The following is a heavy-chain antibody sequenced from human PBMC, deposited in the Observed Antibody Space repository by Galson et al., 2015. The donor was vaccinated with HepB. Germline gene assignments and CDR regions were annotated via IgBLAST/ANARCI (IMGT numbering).Heavy chain of an antibody. V-gene: IGHV4-59*01. CDR2: IYYSGST. CDR1: GGSISSYY. D-gene: IGHD2-2*01. CDR3: ARDCSSTSCYGGFDY. J-gene: IGHJ4*02. Sequence: SETLSLTCTVSGGSISSYYWSWIWQPPGKGLEWIGYIYYSGSTNYNPSLKSRVTISVDTSKNQFSLKLSSVTAADTAVYYCARDCSSTSCYGGFDYWGQGTLVTVSS.